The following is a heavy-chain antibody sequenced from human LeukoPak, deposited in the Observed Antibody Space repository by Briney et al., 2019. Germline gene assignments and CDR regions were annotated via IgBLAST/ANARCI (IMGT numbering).Heavy chain of an antibody. CDR3: ARGRRWGQRGYYYMDV. V-gene: IGHV1-2*02. CDR2: INPNRGGT. J-gene: IGHJ6*03. CDR1: GYTFTGYY. D-gene: IGHD2-21*02. Sequence: ASVKVSCKASGYTFTGYYMHWVRQAPGQGLEWMGWINPNRGGTNYAQKFQGRVTITRNTSISTAYMELSSLRSEDTAVYYCARGRRWGQRGYYYMDVWGKGTTVTVSS.